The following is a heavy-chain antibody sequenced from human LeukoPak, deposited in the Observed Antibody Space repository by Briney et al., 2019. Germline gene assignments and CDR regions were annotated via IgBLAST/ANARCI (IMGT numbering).Heavy chain of an antibody. J-gene: IGHJ4*02. Sequence: GGSLRLSCAASGFTFRSYDMSWVRQAPGKGLEWVSTFSGTGGTTYYADSVKGRFTISRDNSKNTLYLQMNTLRAEDTAFYFCAKAPFFGGMYPFDYWGQGTLVTVSS. CDR1: GFTFRSYD. V-gene: IGHV3-23*01. CDR3: AKAPFFGGMYPFDY. CDR2: FSGTGGTT. D-gene: IGHD3-16*01.